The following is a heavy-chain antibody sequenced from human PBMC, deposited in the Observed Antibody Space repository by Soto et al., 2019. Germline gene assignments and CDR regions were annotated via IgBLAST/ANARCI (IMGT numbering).Heavy chain of an antibody. J-gene: IGHJ5*02. CDR1: GCSVNSGSYY. V-gene: IGHV4-61*01. CDR2: IYYSGST. CDR3: ARDRWIAATRWFDH. D-gene: IGHD6-13*01. Sequence: XETLSLTCTVSGCSVNSGSYYWSWIRQPPGKGLEWIGYIYYSGSTNYNPSLKSRVTISVDTSKNQFSLKLSSVTAADTAVYYRARDRWIAATRWFDHWGQGTLVTVSS.